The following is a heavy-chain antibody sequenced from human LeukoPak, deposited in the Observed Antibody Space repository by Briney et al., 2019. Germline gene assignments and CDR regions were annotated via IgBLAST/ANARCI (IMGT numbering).Heavy chain of an antibody. CDR3: XRXGGYNSPFAY. J-gene: IGHJ4*02. Sequence: PSETLSLTCTVSAGSISSYYWSWIRQPPGKGLEWIGYIYYTGNTNYNPSLKSRVTISVDTSKNQFSLKLTSVTAADTAVYYCXRXGGYNSPFAYWGQGTLVTVSS. D-gene: IGHD5-24*01. CDR1: AGSISSYY. V-gene: IGHV4-59*01. CDR2: IYYTGNT.